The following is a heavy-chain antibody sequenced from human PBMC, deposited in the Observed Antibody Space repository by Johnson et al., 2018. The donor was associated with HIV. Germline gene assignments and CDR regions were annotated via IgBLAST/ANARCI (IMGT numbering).Heavy chain of an antibody. J-gene: IGHJ3*02. CDR3: ARASGSSDWRAFDI. Sequence: QVQLVESGGGVVRPGGSLRLSCGASGFTFDNYAMSWVRQAPGKGLEWVAVISYDGTNEYYADSVKGRLTISRDNSKNTVYLQMNSLKTEDTAVDYCARASGSSDWRAFDIWGQGTMVTVSS. V-gene: IGHV3-30*04. D-gene: IGHD1-26*01. CDR1: GFTFDNYA. CDR2: ISYDGTNE.